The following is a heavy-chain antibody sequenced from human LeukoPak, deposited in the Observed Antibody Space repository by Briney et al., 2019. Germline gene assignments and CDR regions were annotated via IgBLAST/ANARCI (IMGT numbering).Heavy chain of an antibody. Sequence: GGSLRLSCIVSGFSFSNYWMNWVRQAPGKGLEWMANINYDGSETNYVDSVKGRLIISRDNAKNSVFLRMNRLRAEDKAMYYCARVRSPPEDNSNYRPVDQWGQGILVTVSS. CDR1: GFSFSNYW. D-gene: IGHD1-1*01. CDR3: ARVRSPPEDNSNYRPVDQ. CDR2: INYDGSET. V-gene: IGHV3-7*03. J-gene: IGHJ4*02.